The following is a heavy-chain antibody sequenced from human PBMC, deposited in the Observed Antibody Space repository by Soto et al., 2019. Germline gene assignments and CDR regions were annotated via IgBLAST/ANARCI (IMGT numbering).Heavy chain of an antibody. D-gene: IGHD2-15*01. Sequence: QVQLVQSGAEVRQPASSVKVSCKTSGGTFSSYAISWVRQAPGQGLEWMGGIVPIVDTSTYAQKFQGRVTITAAESTRCVHLEVSSLRFDDPAVYYCGGVVAIPCHPDNWGQGTLVTVSS. J-gene: IGHJ4*02. V-gene: IGHV1-69*12. CDR1: GGTFSSYA. CDR3: GGVVAIPCHPDN. CDR2: IVPIVDTS.